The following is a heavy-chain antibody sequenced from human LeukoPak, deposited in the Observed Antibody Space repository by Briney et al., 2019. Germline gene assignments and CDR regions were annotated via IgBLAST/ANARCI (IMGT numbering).Heavy chain of an antibody. V-gene: IGHV1-2*02. D-gene: IGHD3-10*01. Sequence: ASVKVSCKASGYTFTSYGISWVRQAPGQGLEWVGWINADSGGTKYAQKFQGRVTMTRDTSISTAYMELSSLRSDDTAVYYCARGRLGTWFGELKAWGQGTLVTVSS. CDR3: ARGRLGTWFGELKA. CDR1: GYTFTSYG. CDR2: INADSGGT. J-gene: IGHJ5*02.